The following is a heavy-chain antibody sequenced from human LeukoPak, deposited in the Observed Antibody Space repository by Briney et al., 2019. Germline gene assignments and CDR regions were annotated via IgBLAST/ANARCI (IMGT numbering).Heavy chain of an antibody. J-gene: IGHJ4*02. CDR2: INHSGST. Sequence: SETLSLTCAVYGGSFSGYYWSWIRQPPGKGLEWIGEINHSGSTNYNPSLESRVTIAVDTSKNQFSLKLSSVTAADTAVYYCARGVYCSGGSCYIPFDYWGQGALVTVSS. CDR3: ARGVYCSGGSCYIPFDY. V-gene: IGHV4-34*01. D-gene: IGHD2-15*01. CDR1: GGSFSGYY.